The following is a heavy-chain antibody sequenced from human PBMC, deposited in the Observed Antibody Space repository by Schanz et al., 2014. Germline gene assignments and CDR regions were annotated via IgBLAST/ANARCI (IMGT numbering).Heavy chain of an antibody. CDR2: ISPYNGNT. Sequence: QVQLVQTGAKEKYPGASVKVACKTSGYTFSSYGITWVRQAPGQGLEWMGWISPYNGNTNYAPKVQGRVTVTTDTSTSTVYMELRSLRSDDTAVYYCARVQDDMLTGAEYDYGMDVWGQGTTVTVSS. V-gene: IGHV1-18*01. J-gene: IGHJ6*02. D-gene: IGHD3-9*01. CDR1: GYTFSSYG. CDR3: ARVQDDMLTGAEYDYGMDV.